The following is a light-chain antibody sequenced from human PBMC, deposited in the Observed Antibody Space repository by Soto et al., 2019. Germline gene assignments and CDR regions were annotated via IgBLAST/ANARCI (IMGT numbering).Light chain of an antibody. Sequence: QSVLTQSPSASGSPGQSVTISCTGTSSDVGAYNYVSWYQQHPGKVPRLMIYEVSKRPSGVPDRLSGSKSGNTASLTVSGLQAEDEADYYCSSHAGSINLVFGGGTKLTVL. CDR2: EVS. J-gene: IGLJ2*01. CDR3: SSHAGSINLV. V-gene: IGLV2-8*01. CDR1: SSDVGAYNY.